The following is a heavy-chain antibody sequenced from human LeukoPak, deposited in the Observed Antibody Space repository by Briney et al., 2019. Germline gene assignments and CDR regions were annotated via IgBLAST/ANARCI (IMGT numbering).Heavy chain of an antibody. D-gene: IGHD6-13*01. CDR3: ARDHTGIAAAGADY. V-gene: IGHV1-69*13. J-gene: IGHJ4*02. Sequence: ASVKVSCKASGGTFSSYAISWVRQAPGQGLEWMGGIIPIFGTANYAQEFQGRVTITADESTSTAYMELSSLRSEDTAVYYCARDHTGIAAAGADYWGQGTLVTVSS. CDR1: GGTFSSYA. CDR2: IIPIFGTA.